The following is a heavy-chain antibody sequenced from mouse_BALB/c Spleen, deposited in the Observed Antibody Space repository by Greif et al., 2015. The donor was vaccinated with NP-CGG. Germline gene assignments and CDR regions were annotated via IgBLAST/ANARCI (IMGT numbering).Heavy chain of an antibody. CDR2: INPSNGRT. V-gene: IGHV1S81*02. Sequence: QVQLKESGAELMKPGASVKLSCKASGYTSTSYWMHWVKQRPGQGLEWIGEINPSNGRTNYNEKFKSKATLTVDKSSSTAYMQLSSLTSEDAAVYYCAIYDGYYYYAMDFWGQGTSVTASS. D-gene: IGHD2-3*01. CDR1: GYTSTSYW. J-gene: IGHJ4*01. CDR3: AIYDGYYYYAMDF.